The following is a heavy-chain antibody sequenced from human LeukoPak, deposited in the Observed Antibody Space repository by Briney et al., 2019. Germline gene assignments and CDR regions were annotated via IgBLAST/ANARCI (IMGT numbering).Heavy chain of an antibody. V-gene: IGHV1-69*05. CDR1: GYTFTSYA. CDR2: IIPIFGTA. J-gene: IGHJ4*02. CDR3: ARAGRGSEFLADY. D-gene: IGHD5-12*01. Sequence: SVKVSCKASGYTFTSYAISWVRQAPGQGLEWMGGIIPIFGTANYAQKFQGRVTITTDESTSTAYMELSSLRSEDTAVYYCARAGRGSEFLADYWGQGTLVTVSS.